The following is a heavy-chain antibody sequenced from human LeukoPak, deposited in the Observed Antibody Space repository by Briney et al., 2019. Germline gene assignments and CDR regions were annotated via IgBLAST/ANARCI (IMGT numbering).Heavy chain of an antibody. D-gene: IGHD1-26*01. V-gene: IGHV3-7*01. Sequence: LAGGPLRLSCATFGFAFSDYWMTWVRQVPGKGLEWVANINREGNEKYYVDSVKGRFTISRDNAKNSVDLQMDSLRVEDTAAYYCARVGTWELQRVFDFWGQGTLVTVSS. CDR2: INREGNEK. J-gene: IGHJ4*02. CDR1: GFAFSDYW. CDR3: ARVGTWELQRVFDF.